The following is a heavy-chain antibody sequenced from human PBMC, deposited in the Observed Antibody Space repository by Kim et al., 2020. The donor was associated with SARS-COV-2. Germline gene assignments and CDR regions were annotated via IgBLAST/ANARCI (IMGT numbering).Heavy chain of an antibody. Sequence: GGSLRLSCVASGFTFDTYAMSWVRQAPGKGLEWVSVISGNGVNKFYADSVRGRLTVSRDNSKNTLYLQMNSLRDEDTALYYCAKGVTMVGCVYYYYYDM. CDR1: GFTFDTYA. D-gene: IGHD3-10*01. J-gene: IGHJ6*03. CDR2: ISGNGVNK. V-gene: IGHV3-23*01. CDR3: AKGVTMVGCVYYYYYDM.